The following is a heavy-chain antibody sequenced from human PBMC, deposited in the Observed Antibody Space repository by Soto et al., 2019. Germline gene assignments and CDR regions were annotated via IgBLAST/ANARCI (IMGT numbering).Heavy chain of an antibody. J-gene: IGHJ4*02. CDR3: VKGGNRGSGIDY. D-gene: IGHD3-10*01. CDR2: ISWDGVKT. V-gene: IGHV3-43*01. Sequence: VHLAQSGGVVVQPGGSLRLSCAASGFTFDDYPMHWVRQVPGKGLEWVSNISWDGVKTYYADSLRGRFTISRDNSKNSLYLEMRSLTTDDTAFYYCVKGGNRGSGIDYWGQGSLVTVSS. CDR1: GFTFDDYP.